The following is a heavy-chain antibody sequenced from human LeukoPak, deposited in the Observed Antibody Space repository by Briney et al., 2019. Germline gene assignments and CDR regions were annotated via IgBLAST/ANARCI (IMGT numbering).Heavy chain of an antibody. V-gene: IGHV3-30*18. Sequence: PGGSLRLTCAASGFTFSSYGMHWVRQAPGKGLEWVAVISYDGSNKYYADSVKGRFTISRDNSKNTLYLQMNSLTAEDTAVYYCANSPPDYDSSGYYYLDYWGQGTLVTVSS. CDR1: GFTFSSYG. CDR2: ISYDGSNK. D-gene: IGHD3-22*01. J-gene: IGHJ4*02. CDR3: ANSPPDYDSSGYYYLDY.